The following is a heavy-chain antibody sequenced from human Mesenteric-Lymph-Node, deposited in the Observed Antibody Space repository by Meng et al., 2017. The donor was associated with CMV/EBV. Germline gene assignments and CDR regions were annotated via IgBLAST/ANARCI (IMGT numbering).Heavy chain of an antibody. CDR2: IYNGGGT. Sequence: GGSLRLSCAVSGFIVSNNYMNWVRQAPGKGLEWVSVIYNGGGTSYADAVKGRFTISRDSSKNTLYLQMNSLRADDTAVYYCAKDRMITIFGVVTVDAFDIWGQGTMVTVSS. CDR3: AKDRMITIFGVVTVDAFDI. J-gene: IGHJ3*02. V-gene: IGHV3-53*01. D-gene: IGHD3-3*01. CDR1: GFIVSNNY.